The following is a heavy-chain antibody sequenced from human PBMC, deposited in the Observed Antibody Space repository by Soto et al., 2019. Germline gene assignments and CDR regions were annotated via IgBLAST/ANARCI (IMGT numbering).Heavy chain of an antibody. CDR2: ISGSGGST. J-gene: IGHJ6*02. CDR3: AKDYYGSGRTSYYTDYYYGMDV. CDR1: GFTFSSYA. D-gene: IGHD3-10*01. Sequence: GGSLRLSCAASGFTFSSYAMSWVRQAPGKGLEWVSAISGSGGSTYYADSVKGRFTISRDNSKNTLYLQMNSLRAEDTAVYYCAKDYYGSGRTSYYTDYYYGMDVWGQGTTVTVSS. V-gene: IGHV3-23*01.